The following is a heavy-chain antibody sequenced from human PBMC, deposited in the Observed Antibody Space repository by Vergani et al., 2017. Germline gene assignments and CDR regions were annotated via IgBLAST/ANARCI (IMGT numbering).Heavy chain of an antibody. Sequence: QVQLVQSGAEVKKPGSSVKVSCKASGGTFSSYAISWVRQAPGQGLEWMGGIIPTFGTANSAQKLQGRVRITADESTSTAYMELSSLRSEDTAVYYCAGDRSSSWYRNYYYYYMNVWGKGTTVTVSS. CDR2: IIPTFGTA. CDR1: GGTFSSYA. D-gene: IGHD6-13*01. CDR3: AGDRSSSWYRNYYYYYMNV. V-gene: IGHV1-69*01. J-gene: IGHJ6*03.